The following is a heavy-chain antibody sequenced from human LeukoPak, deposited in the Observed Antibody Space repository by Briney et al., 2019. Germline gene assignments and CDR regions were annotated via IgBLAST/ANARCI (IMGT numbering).Heavy chain of an antibody. CDR1: GFIFNNYA. J-gene: IGHJ4*02. CDR3: ASKSDTRPFNYFDY. D-gene: IGHD2-21*01. V-gene: IGHV3-9*01. Sequence: AGGSLRLSCAGSGFIFNNYAMHWVRHPPGKGLEWVSGISWNSGSIDYADSVKGRFTISRDNAKNSLYLQMNSLRAEDTAVYYCASKSDTRPFNYFDYWGQGTLVTVSS. CDR2: ISWNSGSI.